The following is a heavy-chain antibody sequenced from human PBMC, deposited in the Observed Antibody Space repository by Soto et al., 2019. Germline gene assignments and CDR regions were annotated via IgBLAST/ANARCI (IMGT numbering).Heavy chain of an antibody. Sequence: PGGSLRLSCAASGFTFSSYSMNWVRQAPGKGLEWVSYISSSSSTIYYADSVKGRFTISRDNAKNSLYLQMNSLRAEDTAVYYCAKEHYSSSWYSSVPGKNFDYWGQGTLVTASS. D-gene: IGHD6-13*01. V-gene: IGHV3-48*01. CDR1: GFTFSSYS. J-gene: IGHJ4*02. CDR3: AKEHYSSSWYSSVPGKNFDY. CDR2: ISSSSSTI.